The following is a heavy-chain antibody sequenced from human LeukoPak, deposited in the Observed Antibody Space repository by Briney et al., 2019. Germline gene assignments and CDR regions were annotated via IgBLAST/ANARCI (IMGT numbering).Heavy chain of an antibody. CDR2: IRSRANSYVT. J-gene: IGHJ6*02. D-gene: IGHD2-2*01. Sequence: PGGSLKLSCAASGFAFSGSAIHWVRQASGKGLEWLGRIRSRANSYVTTYAASVTGRFTISRDDSGSMAYLQMHSLNTDDTAVYYCTRYSDAYCSRANCYVDNFYGLDVWGQGTRVTVSS. V-gene: IGHV3-73*01. CDR1: GFAFSGSA. CDR3: TRYSDAYCSRANCYVDNFYGLDV.